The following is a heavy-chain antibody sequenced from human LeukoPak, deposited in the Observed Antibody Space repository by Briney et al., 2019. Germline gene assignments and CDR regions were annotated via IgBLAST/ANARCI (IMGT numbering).Heavy chain of an antibody. V-gene: IGHV4-59*08. CDR1: GYSISSDYY. J-gene: IGHJ4*02. CDR3: ARHKLGIVVVFDY. D-gene: IGHD2-2*01. CDR2: IYYSGST. Sequence: SETLSLTCTVSGYSISSDYYWGWIRQPPGKGLEWIGYIYYSGSTNYNPSLKSRVTISVDTSKNQFSLKLSSVTAADTAVYYCARHKLGIVVVFDYWGQGTLVTVSS.